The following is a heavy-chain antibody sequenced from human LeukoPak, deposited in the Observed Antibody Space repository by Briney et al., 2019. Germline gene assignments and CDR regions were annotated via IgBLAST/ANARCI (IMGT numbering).Heavy chain of an antibody. J-gene: IGHJ5*02. D-gene: IGHD1-1*01. CDR1: GYTFTGYY. CDR2: INPTSGGT. CDR3: ARDDPSWNDPLEAPRADWFDP. Sequence: GASVKVSCKASGYTFTGYYMHWVRQAPGQGLEWMGWINPTSGGTKYAQKFQGRVTMTRDTSISTAYMELNTLRSDDTAMYYCARDDPSWNDPLEAPRADWFDPWGQGTLVTVSS. V-gene: IGHV1-2*02.